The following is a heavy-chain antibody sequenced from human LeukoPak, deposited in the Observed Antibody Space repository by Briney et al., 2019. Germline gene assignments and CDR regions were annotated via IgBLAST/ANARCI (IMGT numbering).Heavy chain of an antibody. D-gene: IGHD3-3*01. Sequence: SETLSLTCTVSGGSISSYYWSWIRQPAGKGLEWIGRIYTSGSTNYNPSLKSRVTMSVDTSKNQFSLKLSSVTAADTAVYYGARDYDDFWSGYYRNYYYYGMDVWGQGTTVTVSS. J-gene: IGHJ6*02. V-gene: IGHV4-4*07. CDR2: IYTSGST. CDR3: ARDYDDFWSGYYRNYYYYGMDV. CDR1: GGSISSYY.